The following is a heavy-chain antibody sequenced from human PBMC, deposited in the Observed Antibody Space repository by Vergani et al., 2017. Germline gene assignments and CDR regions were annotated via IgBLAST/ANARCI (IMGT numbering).Heavy chain of an antibody. D-gene: IGHD2-2*01. Sequence: EVQLVESGGGLVQPGGSLRLSCAASGFTFSSYSMNWVRQAPGKGLGWVSYISSSSSTIYYADSVKGRFTISRDNAKNSLYLQMNSLRAEDTAVYYCARDNGCSSTSCHKLFDYWGQGTLVTVSS. CDR1: GFTFSSYS. CDR2: ISSSSSTI. V-gene: IGHV3-48*01. CDR3: ARDNGCSSTSCHKLFDY. J-gene: IGHJ4*02.